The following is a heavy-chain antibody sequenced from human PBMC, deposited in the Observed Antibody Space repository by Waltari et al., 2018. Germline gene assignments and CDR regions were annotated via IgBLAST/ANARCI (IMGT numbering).Heavy chain of an antibody. CDR3: ARDSNILTPEDGFDF. V-gene: IGHV3-30-3*01. CDR1: GFTFNHYP. D-gene: IGHD2-15*01. Sequence: QVQLVESGGGVVQPGRSLRLSCAASGFTFNHYPIHWVRQVPGKGLEWVAIISHDGASKYYADSVKGRFTISRDNSKNTLYLEMNSLRPEDTARYYCARDSNILTPEDGFDFWGQGTMVSVSS. CDR2: ISHDGASK. J-gene: IGHJ3*01.